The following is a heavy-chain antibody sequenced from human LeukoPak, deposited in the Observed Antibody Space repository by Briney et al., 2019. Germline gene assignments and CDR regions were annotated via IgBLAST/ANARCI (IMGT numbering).Heavy chain of an antibody. V-gene: IGHV3-64D*08. D-gene: IGHD5-24*01. CDR1: GLPIADFA. CDR2: INDDGSLT. CDR3: LKGGWATIGPPKD. J-gene: IGHJ4*02. Sequence: SGGSLRLSCVASGLPIADFAMHWVRQAPGKGLEYVSTINDDGSLTYYADSVKGRFTISRDNSKNTVYLQMNNLRPDDSAVYHCLKGGWATIGPPKDWGQGTQVSVSS.